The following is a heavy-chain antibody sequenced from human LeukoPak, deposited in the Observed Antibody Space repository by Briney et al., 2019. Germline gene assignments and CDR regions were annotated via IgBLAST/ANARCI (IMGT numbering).Heavy chain of an antibody. CDR2: IYYSGST. CDR1: GGSISSYY. J-gene: IGHJ4*02. D-gene: IGHD6-13*01. CDR3: ARGGIAAAGVIFFDY. V-gene: IGHV4-59*01. Sequence: SETLSLTCTVSGGSISSYYWSWIRQPPGKGLEWIGYIYYSGSTNYNPSLKSRVTISVDTSKNQFSLKLSSVTAADTAVYYCARGGIAAAGVIFFDYLGQGTLVTVSS.